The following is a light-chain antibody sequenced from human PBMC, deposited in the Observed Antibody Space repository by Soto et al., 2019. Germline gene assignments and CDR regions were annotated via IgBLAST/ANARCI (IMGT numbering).Light chain of an antibody. CDR1: SSDVGSYNR. J-gene: IGLJ1*01. Sequence: QSALTQPPSVSGSPGQSVVISCTGTSSDVGSYNRVSWYQQPPGAAPKLMIYEVSNRPSGVPDRFSGSKSGNTASLTISGLQAEDEADYYCNSYTGSSTYVFGTGTKLTV. V-gene: IGLV2-18*02. CDR2: EVS. CDR3: NSYTGSSTYV.